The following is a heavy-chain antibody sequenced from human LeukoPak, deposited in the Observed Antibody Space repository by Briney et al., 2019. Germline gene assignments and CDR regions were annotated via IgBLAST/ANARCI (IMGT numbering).Heavy chain of an antibody. CDR1: GFTFSNYG. J-gene: IGHJ3*02. CDR3: AKSKDDYGDSDAFDI. CDR2: IGSSGAST. V-gene: IGHV3-23*01. Sequence: GGSLRLSCAASGFTFSNYGMSWVRQAPGKGLEWVSPIGSSGASTYYADSVKGRFTISRDNSKNTLYLQMNSLRAEDTAVYYCAKSKDDYGDSDAFDIWGQGTMVTVSS. D-gene: IGHD4-17*01.